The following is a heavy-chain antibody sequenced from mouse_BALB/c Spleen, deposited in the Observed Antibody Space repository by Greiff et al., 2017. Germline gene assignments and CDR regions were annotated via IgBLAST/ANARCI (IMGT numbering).Heavy chain of an antibody. CDR2: IYPGNSDT. D-gene: IGHD1-1*01. CDR3: TREKYYYGSRGYYFDY. J-gene: IGHJ3*01. Sequence: VQLQQSGTVLARPGASVKMSCKASGYTFTSYWMHWVKQRPGQGLEWIGAIYPGNSDTSYNQKFKGKAKLTAVTSTSTAYMELSSLTNEDSAVYYCTREKYYYGSRGYYFDYWGQGTLVTVSA. V-gene: IGHV1-5*01. CDR1: GYTFTSYW.